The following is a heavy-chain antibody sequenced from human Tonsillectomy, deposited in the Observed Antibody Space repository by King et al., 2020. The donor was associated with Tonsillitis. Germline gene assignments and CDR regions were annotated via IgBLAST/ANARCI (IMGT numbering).Heavy chain of an antibody. V-gene: IGHV1-69*01. CDR3: VRDMGARPPVFMYNWFDP. CDR2: IIPIFGTA. CDR1: GGTFSSYA. Sequence: VQLVESGAEVKKPGSSVKVSCKASGGTFSSYAISWVRQAPGQGLEWMGGIIPIFGTANYAQKFQGRVTITAAESTSTAYMELSSLRSEDTAVYYCVRDMGARPPVFMYNWFDPWGQGTLVTVSS. D-gene: IGHD1-26*01. J-gene: IGHJ5*02.